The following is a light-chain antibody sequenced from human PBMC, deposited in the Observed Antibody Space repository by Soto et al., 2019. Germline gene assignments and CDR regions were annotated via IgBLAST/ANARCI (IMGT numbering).Light chain of an antibody. Sequence: EIVLTQSPGTLSLSPEERATLSCRASQSVSSSYLAWYQQKPGQAPRLLIYGASSRATGIPDSFSASGSGTDFTLTISRLEPEDFAVYYCQQYGSPPLTFGGGTKVEIK. CDR1: QSVSSSY. J-gene: IGKJ4*01. CDR2: GAS. V-gene: IGKV3-20*01. CDR3: QQYGSPPLT.